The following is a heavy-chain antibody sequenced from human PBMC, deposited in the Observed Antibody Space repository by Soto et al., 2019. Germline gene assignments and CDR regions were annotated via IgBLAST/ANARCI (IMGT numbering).Heavy chain of an antibody. Sequence: PGGSLRLSCAASGFTFSSYGMHWVRQAPGKWLEWVAVIWYDGSNKYYADSVKGRFTISRDNSKNTLYLQMNSLRAEDTAVYYCAREGGSYYGSAYNWFDPWGQGXLVTVYS. V-gene: IGHV3-33*01. CDR2: IWYDGSNK. CDR1: GFTFSSYG. D-gene: IGHD1-26*01. J-gene: IGHJ5*02. CDR3: AREGGSYYGSAYNWFDP.